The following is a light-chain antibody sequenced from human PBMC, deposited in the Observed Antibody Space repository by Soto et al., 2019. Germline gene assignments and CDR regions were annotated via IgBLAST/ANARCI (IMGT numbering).Light chain of an antibody. Sequence: EIVLTQSPATLSSFPGDRVTLSCSASQSINTRLAWYQHRPGQAPRLLIYQTSLRAAGIPARFSASGSGTDFTLTISDVQPEDFALYYCHQRQSWPRTFGQGTKVDI. CDR3: HQRQSWPRT. CDR2: QTS. J-gene: IGKJ1*01. V-gene: IGKV3-11*01. CDR1: QSINTR.